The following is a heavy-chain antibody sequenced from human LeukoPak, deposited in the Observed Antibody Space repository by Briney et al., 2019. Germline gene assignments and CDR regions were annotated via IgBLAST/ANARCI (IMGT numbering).Heavy chain of an antibody. V-gene: IGHV3-11*04. CDR2: ISSSGNTI. Sequence: GGSLRLSCAASGFTFSDYYMSWIRQAPEKGLEWVSYISSSGNTIYYAASVKGRFTISRDNAKNSLYLHMNSLRAEDTAVYYCARDYYDNSGYYRAAFDIWGQGTMVTVSS. CDR3: ARDYYDNSGYYRAAFDI. J-gene: IGHJ3*02. CDR1: GFTFSDYY. D-gene: IGHD3-22*01.